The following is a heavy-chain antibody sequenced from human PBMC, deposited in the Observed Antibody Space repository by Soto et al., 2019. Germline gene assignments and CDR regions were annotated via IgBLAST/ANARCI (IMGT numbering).Heavy chain of an antibody. V-gene: IGHV3-23*01. CDR1: GFTFSSYA. Sequence: GGSLRLSCAASGFTFSSYAMSWVRQAPGKGLEWVSAISGSGGSTYYADSVKGRFTISRDNSKNTLYLQMNSLRAEDTAVYYCYDVKVHYGDYEESFDIWGQGTMVTVSS. D-gene: IGHD4-17*01. J-gene: IGHJ3*02. CDR3: YDVKVHYGDYEESFDI. CDR2: ISGSGGST.